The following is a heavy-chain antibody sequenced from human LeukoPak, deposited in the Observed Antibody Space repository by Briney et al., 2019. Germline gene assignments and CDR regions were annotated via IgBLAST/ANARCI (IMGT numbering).Heavy chain of an antibody. CDR3: VRNVDDCWGGYLTY. CDR1: GGSISSYY. D-gene: IGHD3-3*01. Sequence: SETLSLTCTVSGGSISSYYWSWIRQPPGKGLEWLGYIYYSGSTNYNPSLKSRVTISVDTSKNQFSLKLSSVTAADTAVYYCVRNVDDCWGGYLTYWGQGTLVTVSS. V-gene: IGHV4-59*01. CDR2: IYYSGST. J-gene: IGHJ4*02.